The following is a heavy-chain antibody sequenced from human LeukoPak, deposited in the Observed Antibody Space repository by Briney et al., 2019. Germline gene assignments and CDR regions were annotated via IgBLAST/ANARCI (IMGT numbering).Heavy chain of an antibody. CDR1: GFTFSNSP. D-gene: IGHD1-26*01. CDR3: AKPRAGGPTEPFDY. CDR2: IRTGGDTT. V-gene: IGHV3-23*01. J-gene: IGHJ4*02. Sequence: GGSLRLSCAASGFTFSNSPMSWVRQTPGKGLEWVSAIRTGGDTTYYADSVKGRFTISRDNSKNTLYLQMNSLRAEDTAVYYCAKPRAGGPTEPFDYWGQGTLVTVSS.